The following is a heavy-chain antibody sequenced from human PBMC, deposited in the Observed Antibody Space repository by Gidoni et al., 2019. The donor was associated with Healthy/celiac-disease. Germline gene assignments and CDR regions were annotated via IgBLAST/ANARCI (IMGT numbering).Heavy chain of an antibody. CDR2: IYYSGST. D-gene: IGHD5-18*01. CDR3: ARQYSYGPNWFDP. J-gene: IGHJ5*02. CDR1: AGPISSSSYY. Sequence: QLQLQESGPGLVKPSETLSLTCTVAAGPISSSSYYWGWIRQPPGKGLEWIGSIYYSGSTYYNPSLKSRVTISVDTSKNQFSLKLSSVTAADTAVYYCARQYSYGPNWFDPWGQGTLVTVSS. V-gene: IGHV4-39*01.